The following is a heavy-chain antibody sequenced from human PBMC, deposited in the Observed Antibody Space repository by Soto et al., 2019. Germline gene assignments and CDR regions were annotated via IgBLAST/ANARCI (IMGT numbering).Heavy chain of an antibody. D-gene: IGHD6-19*01. Sequence: GGSLRLSCAASGFTFSSYGMHWVRQAPGKGLEWVAVISYDGSNKYYADSVKGRFTISRDNSKNTLYLQMNSLRAEDTAVYYCAKDPQGAQWLPYYFDYWGQGTLVTVSS. CDR2: ISYDGSNK. CDR1: GFTFSSYG. V-gene: IGHV3-30*18. J-gene: IGHJ4*02. CDR3: AKDPQGAQWLPYYFDY.